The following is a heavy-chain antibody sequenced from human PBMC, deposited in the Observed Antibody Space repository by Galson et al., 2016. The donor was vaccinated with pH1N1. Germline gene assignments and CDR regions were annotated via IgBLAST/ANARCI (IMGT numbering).Heavy chain of an antibody. D-gene: IGHD5-18*01. V-gene: IGHV1-69*05. J-gene: IGHJ5*02. CDR2: IISMFGTT. CDR3: ARANGYHLERAWFDP. Sequence: SVKVSCKASGVAFSSNAIAWVRQAPGQSLEWMGGIISMFGTTYYSQRFQGRVTITTDELKTTAFMELSSLTSDDTAMYFCARANGYHLERAWFDPWGQGTLVIGSS. CDR1: GVAFSSNA.